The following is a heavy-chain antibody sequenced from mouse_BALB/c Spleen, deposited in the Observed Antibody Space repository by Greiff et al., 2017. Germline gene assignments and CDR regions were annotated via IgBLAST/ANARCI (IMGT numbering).Heavy chain of an antibody. V-gene: IGHV1S41*01. Sequence: DLVKPGASVKLSCKASGYTFTSYWINWIKQRPGQGLEWIGRIAPGSGSTYYNEMFKGKATLTVDTSSSTAYIQLSSLSSEDSAVYYCNAYRYDDAMDYWGQGTSVTVSS. CDR1: GYTFTSYW. CDR3: NAYRYDDAMDY. CDR2: IAPGSGST. J-gene: IGHJ4*01. D-gene: IGHD2-14*01.